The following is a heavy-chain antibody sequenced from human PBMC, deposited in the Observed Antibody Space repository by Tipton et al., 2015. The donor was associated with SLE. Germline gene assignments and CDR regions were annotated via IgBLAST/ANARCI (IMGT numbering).Heavy chain of an antibody. Sequence: TLSLTCTVSGGSINSYFWSWIRQPPGEGLEWIGYIYYSGSTNYNPSLKSRVTMSVDTSKNQISLKLSSVTAADTAVYYCATGHFDFWGQGRLVTVSS. D-gene: IGHD1-1*01. V-gene: IGHV4-59*01. CDR3: ATGHFDF. CDR2: IYYSGST. J-gene: IGHJ5*01. CDR1: GGSINSYF.